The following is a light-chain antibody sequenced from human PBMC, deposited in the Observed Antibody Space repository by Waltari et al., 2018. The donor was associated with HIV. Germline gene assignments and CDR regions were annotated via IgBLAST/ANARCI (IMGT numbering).Light chain of an antibody. CDR1: RDINTY. V-gene: IGKV1-33*01. J-gene: IGKJ4*01. CDR2: DAS. CDR3: QQYDNPPLT. Sequence: DIQLTQSPSSLSASVGDRVTITCQASRDINTYLNWYQQKPGSAPKLLIYDASNLEMGVPSTFSGSGSGTDFTFTISSLQPADIATYYCQQYDNPPLTFGGGTKVEIK.